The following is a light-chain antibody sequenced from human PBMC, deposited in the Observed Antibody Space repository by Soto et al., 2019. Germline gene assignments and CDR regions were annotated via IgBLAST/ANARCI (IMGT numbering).Light chain of an antibody. V-gene: IGKV1-39*01. Sequence: DIQMTQSPSSLSASVGDRVTITCRASQSVSGQLNWYQQKSGKAPKLLIYYISSLQSGVPPRFSGSVSGTDFTLTISSLQPEDFASYYCQQSSTMPWTFGQGTKVEIK. CDR3: QQSSTMPWT. CDR2: YIS. CDR1: QSVSGQ. J-gene: IGKJ1*01.